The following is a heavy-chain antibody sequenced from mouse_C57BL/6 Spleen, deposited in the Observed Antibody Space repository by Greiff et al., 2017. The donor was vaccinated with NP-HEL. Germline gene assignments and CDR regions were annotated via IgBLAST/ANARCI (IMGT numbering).Heavy chain of an antibody. CDR3: ASMGLLRSYYFDY. J-gene: IGHJ2*01. Sequence: QVQLQQSGAELVKPGASVKISCKASGYAFSSYWMNWVKQRPGKGLEWIGQIYPGDGDTNYNGKFKGKATLTADKSSSTAYMQLSSLTSEDSAVYFCASMGLLRSYYFDYWGQGTTLTVSS. D-gene: IGHD1-1*01. V-gene: IGHV1-80*01. CDR1: GYAFSSYW. CDR2: IYPGDGDT.